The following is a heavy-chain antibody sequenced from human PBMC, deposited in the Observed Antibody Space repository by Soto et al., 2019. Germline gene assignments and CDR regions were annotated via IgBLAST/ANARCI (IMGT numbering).Heavy chain of an antibody. D-gene: IGHD4-17*01. CDR1: GFTFSNAW. CDR3: TTASRNYGDSDFDY. Sequence: EVQLVESGGGLVKPGGSLRLSCAASGFTFSNAWMSWVRQAPGKGLEWVGRIKSKTDGGTTDYAAPVKGRFTISRDDSKNTLYLQMNSLKTEDTAVYYCTTASRNYGDSDFDYWGQGTLVTVSS. J-gene: IGHJ4*02. V-gene: IGHV3-15*01. CDR2: IKSKTDGGTT.